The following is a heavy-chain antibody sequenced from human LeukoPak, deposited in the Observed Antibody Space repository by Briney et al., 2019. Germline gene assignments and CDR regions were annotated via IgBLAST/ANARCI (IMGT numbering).Heavy chain of an antibody. CDR3: ARGISGSHGVDAFDI. CDR1: GGSISSYY. V-gene: IGHV4-59*01. Sequence: SETLSLTCTVSGGSISSYYWSWIRQPPGKGLEWIGYIYYSGSTNYNPSLKSRVTISVDTSKTQFSLKLSSVTAADTAVYYCARGISGSHGVDAFDIWGQGTMVTVSS. CDR2: IYYSGST. D-gene: IGHD1-26*01. J-gene: IGHJ3*02.